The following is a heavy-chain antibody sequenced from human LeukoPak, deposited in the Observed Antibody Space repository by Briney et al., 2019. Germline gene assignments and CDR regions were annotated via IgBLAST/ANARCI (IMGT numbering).Heavy chain of an antibody. CDR2: ISGSSGST. J-gene: IGHJ4*02. CDR1: GFTFSSYA. Sequence: GGSLRLSCAASGFTFSSYAMSWVRQAPGKGLEWVSGISGSSGSTYYADSVKGRFTISRDNSKNTLYLQMNSLRAEDTAVYYCASIPAAGTSAGDYWGQGTLVTVSS. CDR3: ASIPAAGTSAGDY. D-gene: IGHD6-13*01. V-gene: IGHV3-23*01.